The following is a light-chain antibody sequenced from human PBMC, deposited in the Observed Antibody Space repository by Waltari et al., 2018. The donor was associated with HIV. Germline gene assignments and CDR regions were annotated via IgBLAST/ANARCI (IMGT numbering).Light chain of an antibody. J-gene: IGKJ1*01. CDR3: QQSFAPPRT. CDR2: GTS. V-gene: IGKV1-39*01. CDR1: QSISTY. Sequence: DIQVTQSPSSLSASVGDRVTITCRTSQSISTYLNWYQQRPGKAPKLLIYGTSTLQSGVPARFSGSGSGTDFTLTISTRQPEDFATYYCQQSFAPPRTFGHGTKVEV.